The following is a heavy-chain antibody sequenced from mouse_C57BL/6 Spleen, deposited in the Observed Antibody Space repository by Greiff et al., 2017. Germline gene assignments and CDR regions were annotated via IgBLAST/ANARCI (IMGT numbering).Heavy chain of an antibody. J-gene: IGHJ1*03. CDR2: INPNYGTT. D-gene: IGHD2-3*01. CDR1: CYSFTDYN. CDR3: ASRDGYYEGYFDV. Sequence: EVKLQESGPELVKPGASVKISCKASCYSFTDYNMNWVKQSNGKSLEWIGVINPNYGTTSYNQKFKGKAILTVDQSSSTADMQLNSLTSEDSAVYYCASRDGYYEGYFDVWGTGTTVTVSS. V-gene: IGHV1-39*01.